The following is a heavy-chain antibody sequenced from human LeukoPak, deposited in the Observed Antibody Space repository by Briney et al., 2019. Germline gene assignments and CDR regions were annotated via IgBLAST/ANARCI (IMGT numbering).Heavy chain of an antibody. J-gene: IGHJ4*02. CDR1: GFTFSSYG. Sequence: GGSLRLSCAASGFTFSSYGMHWVRQAPGKGLEWVAFIRYDGSNKYYADSVKGRFTISRDNSKNTLYLQMNSLRAEDTAVYYCAKDLTDLKNVPYFDYWGQGTLDTVSS. V-gene: IGHV3-30*02. CDR3: AKDLTDLKNVPYFDY. CDR2: IRYDGSNK.